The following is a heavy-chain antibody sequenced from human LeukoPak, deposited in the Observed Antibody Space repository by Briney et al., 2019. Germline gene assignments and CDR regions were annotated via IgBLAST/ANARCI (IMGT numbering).Heavy chain of an antibody. V-gene: IGHV3-7*01. J-gene: IGHJ4*02. CDR1: GFTFSSYW. Sequence: PGGSLRLSCAASGFTFSSYWMSWVRQAPGKGLEWVANIKQDGSEKYYVDSVKGRFTISRDNAKNSLYLQMNSLRAEDTAVYYCARAGSVWGSYRYIDYWGQGTLVTVSS. CDR3: ARAGSVWGSYRYIDY. D-gene: IGHD3-16*02. CDR2: IKQDGSEK.